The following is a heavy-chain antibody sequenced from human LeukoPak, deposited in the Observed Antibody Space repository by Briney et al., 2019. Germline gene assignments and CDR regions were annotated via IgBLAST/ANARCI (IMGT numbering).Heavy chain of an antibody. CDR1: GFTFSSYV. Sequence: GGSLRLSCAASGFTFSSYVMHWVRQAPGKGLEWVAAIWYDGSNKYYADSVKGRFTISRDNAKNSLYLQMNSLRAEDTAVYYCAREGYYYDSSGSGAFDIWGQGTMVTVSS. J-gene: IGHJ3*02. D-gene: IGHD3-22*01. V-gene: IGHV3-33*01. CDR2: IWYDGSNK. CDR3: AREGYYYDSSGSGAFDI.